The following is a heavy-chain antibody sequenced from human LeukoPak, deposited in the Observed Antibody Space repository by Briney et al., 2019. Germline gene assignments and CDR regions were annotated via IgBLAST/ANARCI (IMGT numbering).Heavy chain of an antibody. Sequence: GASVKVSCKASGYTFTGYYMHWVRQAPGQGLEWMGIINPSGGSTSYAQKFQGRVTMTRDMSTSTVYMELSSLRSEDTAVYYCARDRNSGSYKTADYYYYYMDVWGKGTTVTVSS. D-gene: IGHD1-26*01. V-gene: IGHV1-46*01. J-gene: IGHJ6*03. CDR1: GYTFTGYY. CDR2: INPSGGST. CDR3: ARDRNSGSYKTADYYYYYMDV.